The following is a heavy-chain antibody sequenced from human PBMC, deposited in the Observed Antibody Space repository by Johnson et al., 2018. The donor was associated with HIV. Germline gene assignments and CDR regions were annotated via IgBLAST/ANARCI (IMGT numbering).Heavy chain of an antibody. D-gene: IGHD1-1*01. J-gene: IGHJ3*02. CDR3: ARGYTWNDVSI. CDR1: GFTFSDYS. V-gene: IGHV3-30*01. Sequence: MQLVESGGNVVQPGRSQRLSCAASGFTFSDYSMHWVRQAPGKRLDWVAIISNDGSNTYFADSVKGRFTISRDNFKNTVYLQMNSLRTVDPAVYYCARGYTWNDVSIWGQGTMVTVSS. CDR2: ISNDGSNT.